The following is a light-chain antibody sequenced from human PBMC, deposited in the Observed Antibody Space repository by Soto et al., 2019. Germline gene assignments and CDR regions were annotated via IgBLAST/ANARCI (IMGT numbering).Light chain of an antibody. CDR1: SSDVGAYNY. Sequence: QSALTQPPSASGSPGQSATISCTGTSSDVGAYNYVSWYQPYPGKAPKLMIYEGSKRPSGVPDRFSGSKSGKTASLTGSGLQFEDEADYYCTSYAGSNIWVFGGGTKLTVL. V-gene: IGLV2-8*01. J-gene: IGLJ3*02. CDR2: EGS. CDR3: TSYAGSNIWV.